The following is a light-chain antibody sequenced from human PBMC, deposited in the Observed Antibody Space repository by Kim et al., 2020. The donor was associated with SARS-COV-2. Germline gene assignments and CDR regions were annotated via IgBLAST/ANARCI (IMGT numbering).Light chain of an antibody. CDR2: GAS. V-gene: IGKV3-15*01. J-gene: IGKJ2*01. CDR1: QSIDNN. CDR3: QQYNNWPVYT. Sequence: EIVMTQSPATLSVFPGERVTLSCRASQSIDNNLAWYQHKPGQAPRLLMYGASTRVTGIPVRFSGSGSGTDFTLTISSLQSEDFAVYYCQQYNNWPVYTFGQGTKLEI.